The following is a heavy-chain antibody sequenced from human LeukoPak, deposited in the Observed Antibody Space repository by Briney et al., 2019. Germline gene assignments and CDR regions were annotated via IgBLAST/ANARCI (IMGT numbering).Heavy chain of an antibody. CDR2: IDPNSDNI. Sequence: ASVKVSCKASGYTFTGCFIHYVQQAPGQGLEWMGWIDPNSDNIRYSETFKDRVTMTRDTSTNNAYMELSWLRSDDTAVYYCARSAYNYGYVYFDHWGQGTLVIVSS. J-gene: IGHJ4*02. V-gene: IGHV1-2*02. CDR3: ARSAYNYGYVYFDH. CDR1: GYTFTGCF. D-gene: IGHD5-18*01.